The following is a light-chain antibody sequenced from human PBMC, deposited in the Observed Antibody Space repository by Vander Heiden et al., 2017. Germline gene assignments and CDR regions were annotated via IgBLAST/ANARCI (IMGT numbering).Light chain of an antibody. Sequence: DIQMTQSPSFLSASVGDRVTITCRASQGISNYLAWYQQKPGKVPKLLIYAASTLQSGVPSRFSGSGSGTDFTLTISSLRPEDVATYYCQKYNSVPRGVTFGPGTKVDIK. CDR2: AAS. CDR3: QKYNSVPRGVT. V-gene: IGKV1-27*01. J-gene: IGKJ3*01. CDR1: QGISNY.